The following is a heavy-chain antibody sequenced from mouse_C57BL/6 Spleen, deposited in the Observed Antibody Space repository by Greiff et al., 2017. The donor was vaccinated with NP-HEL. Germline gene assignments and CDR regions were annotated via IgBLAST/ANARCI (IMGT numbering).Heavy chain of an antibody. CDR2: IYPGSGST. CDR1: GYTFTSYW. CDR3: ARRRGNYDGFAY. D-gene: IGHD2-1*01. Sequence: QVQLQQPGAELVKPGASVKMSCKASGYTFTSYWITWVKQRPGQGLEWIGDIYPGSGSTNYHEKFKSKATLTVDTSSSTAYMQLSSLTSEDSAVYYCARRRGNYDGFAYWGQGTLVTVSA. J-gene: IGHJ3*01. V-gene: IGHV1-55*01.